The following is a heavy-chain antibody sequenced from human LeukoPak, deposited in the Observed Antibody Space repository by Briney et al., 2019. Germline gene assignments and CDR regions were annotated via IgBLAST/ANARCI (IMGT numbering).Heavy chain of an antibody. CDR1: GGTFSSYA. CDR3: ARVEDRDYVWGSYRLADY. Sequence: ASVKVSCKASGGTFSSYAISWVRQAPGQGLEWMGWISAHNGNTNYAQKLQGRVTMTTDTSTTTAYMELRSLRSDDTAVYYCARVEDRDYVWGSYRLADYWGQGTLVTVSS. D-gene: IGHD3-16*02. V-gene: IGHV1-18*01. CDR2: ISAHNGNT. J-gene: IGHJ4*02.